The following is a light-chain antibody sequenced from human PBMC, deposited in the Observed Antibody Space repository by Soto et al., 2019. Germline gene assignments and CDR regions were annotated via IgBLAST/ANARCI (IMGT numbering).Light chain of an antibody. CDR1: QTVTNNY. J-gene: IGKJ1*01. CDR3: QQYGSQPRP. V-gene: IGKV3-20*01. CDR2: GAS. Sequence: EIVLTQSPGTLSLSPGESATLSCRASQTVTNNYLAWYQQKPGQAPRLLIHGASSRAIDIPHRFTGSGSGADCPRSLNRREPEGFAVNYFQQYGSQPRPFGQGTKVEIK.